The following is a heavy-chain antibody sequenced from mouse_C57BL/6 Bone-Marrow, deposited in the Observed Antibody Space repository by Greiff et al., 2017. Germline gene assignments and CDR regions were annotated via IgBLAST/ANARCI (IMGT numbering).Heavy chain of an antibody. V-gene: IGHV1-69*01. CDR2: IDPSDSYT. CDR1: GYTFTSYW. CDR3: ARSICTSSSYFAMDY. J-gene: IGHJ4*01. D-gene: IGHD1-1*01. Sequence: QVQLQQPGAELVMPGASVKLSCKASGYTFTSYWMHWVKQRPGQGLEWIGEIDPSDSYTNYNQKFKGKSTLTVDKSSSTAYMQLSSLTSEDSAVYYCARSICTSSSYFAMDYWGQGTSVTVSS.